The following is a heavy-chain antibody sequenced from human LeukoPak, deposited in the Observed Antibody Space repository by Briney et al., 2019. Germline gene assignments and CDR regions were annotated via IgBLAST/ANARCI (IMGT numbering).Heavy chain of an antibody. CDR2: IYYSGST. V-gene: IGHV4-59*08. CDR3: ARLLTSGYAEGEFDY. J-gene: IGHJ4*02. Sequence: PSETLSLTCTVSGGSSSSYYWSWIRQPPGKGLEWIGYIYYSGSTNYNPSLKSRVTISVDTSKNQFSLKLSSVTAADTAVYYCARLLTSGYAEGEFDYWGQGTLVTVSS. CDR1: GGSSSSYY. D-gene: IGHD5-12*01.